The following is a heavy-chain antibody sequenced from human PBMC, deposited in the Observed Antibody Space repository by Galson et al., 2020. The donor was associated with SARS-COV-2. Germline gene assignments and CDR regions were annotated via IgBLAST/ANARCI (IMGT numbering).Heavy chain of an antibody. V-gene: IGHV5-51*01. J-gene: IGHJ5*02. CDR3: ARCPERQGNWFDP. CDR2: IYPGDSDT. Sequence: HGESLKISCKGSGYSFTSYWIGWVRQMPGKGLEWMGIIYPGDSDTRYSPSFQGQVTISADKSISTAYLQWSSLKASDTAMYYCARCPERQGNWFDPWGQGTLVTVSS. CDR1: GYSFTSYW.